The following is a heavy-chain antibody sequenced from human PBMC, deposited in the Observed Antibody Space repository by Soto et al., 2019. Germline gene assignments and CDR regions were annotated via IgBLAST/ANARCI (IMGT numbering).Heavy chain of an antibody. CDR3: ARAHLPYYDILTGYYYYGMDV. Sequence: QVQLVQSGAEVKKPGSSVKVSCKASGGTFSSYAISWVRQAPGQGLEWMGGIIPIFGTANYAQKFQGRVTITADKSTSTAYMELSSLRSEDTAVYYCARAHLPYYDILTGYYYYGMDVWGQGTTVTVSS. CDR1: GGTFSSYA. J-gene: IGHJ6*02. D-gene: IGHD3-9*01. CDR2: IIPIFGTA. V-gene: IGHV1-69*06.